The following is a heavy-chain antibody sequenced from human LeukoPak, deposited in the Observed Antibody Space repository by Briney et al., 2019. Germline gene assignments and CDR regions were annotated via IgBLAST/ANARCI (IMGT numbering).Heavy chain of an antibody. CDR1: GFTFSSYW. D-gene: IGHD3-10*01. V-gene: IGHV3-7*01. J-gene: IGHJ4*02. Sequence: PGGSLRLSCAASGFTFSSYWMSWVRQAPGKGLERVANIKQDGSEKYYVDSVKGRFTISRDNAKNSLYLQMNSLRAEDTAVYYCASLWFGEFRVSADDYWGQGTLVTVSS. CDR2: IKQDGSEK. CDR3: ASLWFGEFRVSADDY.